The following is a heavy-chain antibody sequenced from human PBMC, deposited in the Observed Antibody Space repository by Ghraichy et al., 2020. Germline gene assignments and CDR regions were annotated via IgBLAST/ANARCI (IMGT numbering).Heavy chain of an antibody. CDR2: IIPIFGTA. Sequence: SVKVSCKASGGTFSSYAISWVRQAPGQGLEWMGGIIPIFGTANYAQKFQGRVTITADESTSTAYMELSSLRSEDTAVYYCARNYYDFWSGYYHFDYWGQGTLVTVSS. J-gene: IGHJ4*02. V-gene: IGHV1-69*13. CDR3: ARNYYDFWSGYYHFDY. D-gene: IGHD3-3*01. CDR1: GGTFSSYA.